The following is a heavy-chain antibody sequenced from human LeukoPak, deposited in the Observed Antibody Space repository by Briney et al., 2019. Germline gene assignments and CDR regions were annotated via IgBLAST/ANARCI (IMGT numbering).Heavy chain of an antibody. D-gene: IGHD3-22*01. Sequence: GASVKVSCKASGYTFTGYYMHWVRQAPGQGLEWMGWINPNSGGTNYAQKFQGRVTMTRDTSISTAYMELSRLRSDDTAVYCCARSTYYYDSSGYKFAFDIWGQGTMVTVSS. CDR3: ARSTYYYDSSGYKFAFDI. CDR1: GYTFTGYY. J-gene: IGHJ3*02. V-gene: IGHV1-2*02. CDR2: INPNSGGT.